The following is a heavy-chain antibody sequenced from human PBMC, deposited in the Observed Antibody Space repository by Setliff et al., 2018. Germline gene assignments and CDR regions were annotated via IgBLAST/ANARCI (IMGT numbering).Heavy chain of an antibody. CDR1: GFSLSTSGMR. CDR2: IDWDDDK. D-gene: IGHD1-26*01. J-gene: IGHJ4*02. CDR3: ARSPSGEFDY. Sequence: SGPTLVNPTQTLTLTCTFSGFSLSTSGMRVSWIRQPPGKALEWLARIDWDDDKFYSTSLKTRLTLSEDTSKNQVVLTMTNMDPVDTATYYCARSPSGEFDYWGQGTLVTVS. V-gene: IGHV2-70*04.